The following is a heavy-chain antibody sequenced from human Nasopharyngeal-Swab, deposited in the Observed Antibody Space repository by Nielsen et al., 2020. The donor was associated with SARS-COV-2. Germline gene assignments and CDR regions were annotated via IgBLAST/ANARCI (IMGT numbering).Heavy chain of an antibody. J-gene: IGHJ4*02. V-gene: IGHV4-39*01. D-gene: IGHD6-13*01. CDR2: IYYSGST. Sequence: CQAPGKGLEWIGSIYYSGSTYYNPPLKSRVTISVDTSKNQFSLKLSSVTAADTAVYYCARLDPYSSRDDYWGQGTLVTVSS. CDR3: ARLDPYSSRDDY.